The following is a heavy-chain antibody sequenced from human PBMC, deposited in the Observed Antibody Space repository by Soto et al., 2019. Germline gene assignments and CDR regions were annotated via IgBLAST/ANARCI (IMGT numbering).Heavy chain of an antibody. CDR1: GYSFTSYW. Sequence: GSLKISCKGSGYSFTSYWISWVRQMPGKGLEWMGRIDPSDSYTNYSPSLQGHVTISADKSISTAYLQWSSLKASDTAMYYCARSFIAAAGPNWFDPWGQGTLVTVSS. V-gene: IGHV5-10-1*01. CDR2: IDPSDSYT. D-gene: IGHD6-13*01. CDR3: ARSFIAAAGPNWFDP. J-gene: IGHJ5*02.